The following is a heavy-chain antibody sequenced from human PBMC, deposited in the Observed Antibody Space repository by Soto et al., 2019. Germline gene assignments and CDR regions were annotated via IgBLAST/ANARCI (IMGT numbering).Heavy chain of an antibody. CDR3: ANRGSGSHFDY. D-gene: IGHD1-26*01. V-gene: IGHV3-23*01. CDR2: ISGSGTST. CDR1: GFTFSSYA. J-gene: IGHJ4*02. Sequence: EVQLLESGGGXXXXGGSXRXSCAASGFTFSSYAMSWVRQAPGKGLEWVSVISGSGTSTYYADSVKGRFTISRDNSKNTLYLQMNSLRAEDTAVYYCANRGSGSHFDYWGQGTLVTVSS.